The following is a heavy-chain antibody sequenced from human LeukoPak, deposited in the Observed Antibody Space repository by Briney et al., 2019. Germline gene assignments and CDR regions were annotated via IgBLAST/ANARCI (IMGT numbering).Heavy chain of an antibody. CDR2: IWYDGSIQ. D-gene: IGHD2-15*01. Sequence: GGSLRLSCAASGFTFSSYGMHWVRQAPGKGLEWVAAIWYDGSIQYYADSVKGRFTISRDNSKDTLYLQMDSLRAEDTAVYYCARAGYCSCGSCYGSDYWGQGTLVSVSS. CDR3: ARAGYCSCGSCYGSDY. V-gene: IGHV3-33*01. J-gene: IGHJ4*02. CDR1: GFTFSSYG.